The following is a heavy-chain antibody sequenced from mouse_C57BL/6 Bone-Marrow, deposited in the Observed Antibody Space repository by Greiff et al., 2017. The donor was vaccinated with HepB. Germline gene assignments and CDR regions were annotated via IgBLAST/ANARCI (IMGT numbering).Heavy chain of an antibody. V-gene: IGHV1-55*01. CDR2: IYPGSGST. D-gene: IGHD2-5*01. CDR3: ALGYINYAWFAY. CDR1: GYTFTSYW. Sequence: VQLQQPGAELVKPGASVKMSCKASGYTFTSYWITWVKQRPGQGLEWIGDIYPGSGSTNYNEKFKSKATLTVDTSASTAYMQLSSLTSEDSAVYYCALGYINYAWFAYWVQVTLVTVSA. J-gene: IGHJ3*01.